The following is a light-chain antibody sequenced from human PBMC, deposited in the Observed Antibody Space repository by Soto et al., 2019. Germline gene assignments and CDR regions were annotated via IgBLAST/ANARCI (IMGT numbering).Light chain of an antibody. CDR1: QSVGNNF. CDR3: HQYGTSPQT. Sequence: EIVLTQSPDTLSLSPGERATLSCRASQSVGNNFLAWYQQKPGQAPTLLISDASRRASGLPDRFSGSGSETDFTLTVSRLELEDFAVYFCHQYGTSPQTFGQGTKV. CDR2: DAS. J-gene: IGKJ1*01. V-gene: IGKV3-20*01.